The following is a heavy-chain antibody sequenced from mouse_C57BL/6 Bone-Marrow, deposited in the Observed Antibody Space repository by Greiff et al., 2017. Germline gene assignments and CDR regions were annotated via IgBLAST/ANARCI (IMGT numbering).Heavy chain of an antibody. Sequence: EVHLVESGGDLVKPGGSLKLSCAASGFTFSSYGMSWVRLTPDKRLEWVATISSGGSYTYYPDSVKGRFTISRDNAKNTLYLQMSSLKSEDTAMYYCARHWDGYAMDYWGQGTSVTVSS. V-gene: IGHV5-6*01. CDR2: ISSGGSYT. CDR1: GFTFSSYG. J-gene: IGHJ4*01. D-gene: IGHD4-1*01. CDR3: ARHWDGYAMDY.